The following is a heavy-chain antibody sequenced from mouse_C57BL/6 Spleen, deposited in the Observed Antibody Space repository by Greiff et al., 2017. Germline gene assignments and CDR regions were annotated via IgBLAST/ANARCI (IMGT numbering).Heavy chain of an antibody. V-gene: IGHV1-9*01. CDR2: IFPGSGST. J-gene: IGHJ1*03. Sequence: VQLQQSGAELMKPGASVKLSCKATGYTFPGYWIEWVKQRPGPGLEWIGEIFPGSGSTNYNEKFKGKATFTADTSSNTAYMQLSSLTTGDSAIYDGARRGNYYGSSDWYGDVWGTGTTVTVSS. CDR1: GYTFPGYW. D-gene: IGHD1-1*01. CDR3: ARRGNYYGSSDWYGDV.